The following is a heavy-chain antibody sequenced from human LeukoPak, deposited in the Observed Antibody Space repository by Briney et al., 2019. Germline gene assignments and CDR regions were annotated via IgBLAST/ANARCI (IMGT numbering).Heavy chain of an antibody. Sequence: GGSLRLSCAASGFTFSSYSMNWVRRAPGKGPEWVSSISSSSSYIYYADSVKGRFTISRDNAKNSLYLQMNSLRAEDTAVYYCARAPPRSTIDYWGQGTLVTVSS. V-gene: IGHV3-21*01. CDR1: GFTFSSYS. J-gene: IGHJ4*02. CDR3: ARAPPRSTIDY. CDR2: ISSSSSYI.